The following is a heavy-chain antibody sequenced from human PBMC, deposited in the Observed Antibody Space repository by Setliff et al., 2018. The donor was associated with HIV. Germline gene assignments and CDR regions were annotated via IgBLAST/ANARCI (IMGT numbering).Heavy chain of an antibody. CDR3: ARRGFRDSDAFDI. D-gene: IGHD3-10*01. V-gene: IGHV5-51*01. CDR2: IYPGDSDT. CDR1: GYSFPTYW. J-gene: IGHJ3*02. Sequence: GESLKISCKGSGYSFPTYWIGWVRQMPGKGLEWMGIIYPGDSDTRYSPSFQGQVTISADKSISTAYLQWSSLKASDTAMYYCARRGFRDSDAFDIWGQGTMVTVSS.